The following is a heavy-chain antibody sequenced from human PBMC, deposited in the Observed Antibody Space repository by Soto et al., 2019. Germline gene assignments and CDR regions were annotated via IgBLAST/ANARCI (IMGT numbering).Heavy chain of an antibody. CDR3: AKERVYSYGQGPQFDP. J-gene: IGHJ5*02. V-gene: IGHV3-23*01. D-gene: IGHD5-18*01. Sequence: EVQLLESGGRLIHPGGSLRLSCAASGFTFNSHAMTWVRQAPGKGLEWVSTLSDSGANTYYADSVKGRFTISRDNSKNTLYLQMNSLRAEDTAVYYCAKERVYSYGQGPQFDPLGQGTLVIVSS. CDR1: GFTFNSHA. CDR2: LSDSGANT.